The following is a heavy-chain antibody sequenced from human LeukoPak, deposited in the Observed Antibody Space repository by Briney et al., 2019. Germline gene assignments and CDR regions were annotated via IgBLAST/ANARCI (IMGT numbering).Heavy chain of an antibody. CDR3: ARDTAMKR. J-gene: IGHJ4*02. V-gene: IGHV4-59*01. D-gene: IGHD5-18*01. CDR2: IYYSGST. Sequence: PSETLSLTCTVSGGSISTYYWNWIRQPPGKGLEWIGYIYYSGSTNYNPSLKSRVTISVDTSKNQFSLKLSSVTAADTAVYYCARDTAMKRWGQGTLVTVPS. CDR1: GGSISTYY.